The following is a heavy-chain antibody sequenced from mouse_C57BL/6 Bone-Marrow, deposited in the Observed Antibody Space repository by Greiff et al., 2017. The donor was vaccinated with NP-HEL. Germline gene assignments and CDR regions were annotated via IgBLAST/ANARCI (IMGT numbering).Heavy chain of an antibody. V-gene: IGHV3-6*01. J-gene: IGHJ2*01. CDR2: ISYDGSN. Sequence: EVQLQESGPGLVKPSQSLSLTCSVTGYSITSGYYWNWIRQFPGNKLEWMGYISYDGSNNYNPSLKNRISITRDTSKNQFFLKLNSVTTEDTATYYCAREKGGMDYWGQGTTLTVSS. CDR3: AREKGGMDY. CDR1: GYSITSGYY. D-gene: IGHD1-1*02.